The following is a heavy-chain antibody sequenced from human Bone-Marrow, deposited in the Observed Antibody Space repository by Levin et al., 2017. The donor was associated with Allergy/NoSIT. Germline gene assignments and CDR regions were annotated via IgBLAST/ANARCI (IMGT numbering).Heavy chain of an antibody. V-gene: IGHV4-59*01. CDR1: GVSINNYF. Sequence: PGGSLRLSCNVSGVSINNYFWTWIRQPPGKGLEWICYIYSTATNSYNPSLKSRVTMSIDTSKNQIALKLSYLTAADTAVYYCARAGDWESRVGYGTKDYAMDVWGQGTTVTVSS. J-gene: IGHJ6*02. CDR2: IYSTATN. D-gene: IGHD2-8*02. CDR3: ARAGDWESRVGYGTKDYAMDV.